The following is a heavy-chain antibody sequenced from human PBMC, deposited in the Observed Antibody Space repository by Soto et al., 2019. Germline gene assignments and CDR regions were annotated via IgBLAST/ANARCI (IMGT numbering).Heavy chain of an antibody. V-gene: IGHV3-7*05. CDR1: GFTFRSYW. D-gene: IGHD3-3*01. Sequence: GGSLRLSCAASGFTFRSYWMNWVRQAPGKGLEWVANIKYDGSEIYYVDSVKGRFTISRDNAQNSLYLQMNSLRAEDTAVYSCARGPLEWFLSFFDYWGQGIPVTVSS. CDR2: IKYDGSEI. CDR3: ARGPLEWFLSFFDY. J-gene: IGHJ4*02.